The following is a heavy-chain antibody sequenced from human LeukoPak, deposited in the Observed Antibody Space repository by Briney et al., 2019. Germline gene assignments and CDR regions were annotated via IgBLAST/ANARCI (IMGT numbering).Heavy chain of an antibody. Sequence: KPSETLSLTCAVYGGSFSGYYWSWIRQPPGKGLEWIGEINHSGSTNYNPSLKSRVTISVDTSKNQFSLKLNSVTAADTAVYYCARKGVEMSPGYYFDYWGQGTLVTVSS. V-gene: IGHV4-34*01. CDR1: GGSFSGYY. CDR2: INHSGST. CDR3: ARKGVEMSPGYYFDY. J-gene: IGHJ4*02. D-gene: IGHD5-24*01.